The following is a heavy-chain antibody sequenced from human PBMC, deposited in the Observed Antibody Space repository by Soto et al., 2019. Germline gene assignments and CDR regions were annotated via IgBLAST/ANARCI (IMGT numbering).Heavy chain of an antibody. V-gene: IGHV3-23*01. Sequence: GGSLRLSCAASGFTFSSYAMSWVRQAPGKGLEWVSAISGSGGSTYYADSVKGRFTISRDNSKNTLYLQMNSLRAEDTAVYYCAKYSLHNYYYYMDVWGKGTTVTVSS. D-gene: IGHD2-15*01. J-gene: IGHJ6*03. CDR2: ISGSGGST. CDR1: GFTFSSYA. CDR3: AKYSLHNYYYYMDV.